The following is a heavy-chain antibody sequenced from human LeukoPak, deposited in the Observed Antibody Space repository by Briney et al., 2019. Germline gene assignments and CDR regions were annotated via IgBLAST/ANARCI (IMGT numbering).Heavy chain of an antibody. CDR1: GFTFSSYA. D-gene: IGHD1-26*01. CDR2: ISSSSTYI. Sequence: GSLRLSCAASGFTFSSYAMSWVRQAPGKGLEWVSSISSSSTYIYYAASVKGRFTISRDNAKNSLYLQMNSLRDEDTAVYYCGRDSGGGGGASDIWDQGTMVTVSS. CDR3: GRDSGGGGGASDI. V-gene: IGHV3-21*01. J-gene: IGHJ3*02.